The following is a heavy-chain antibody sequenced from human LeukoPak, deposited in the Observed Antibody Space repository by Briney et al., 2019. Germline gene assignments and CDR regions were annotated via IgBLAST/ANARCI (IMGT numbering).Heavy chain of an antibody. CDR1: GFTFSSYW. V-gene: IGHV3-7*01. CDR2: IRDDGGEI. J-gene: IGHJ4*02. D-gene: IGHD3-22*01. Sequence: GGSLRLSCEASGFTFSSYWMSWVRQAPGKGLEWVANIRDDGGEIYYVDSVKGRFTISRDNAKSSLFLQMDSLRAEDAAVYYCARGVPYYYDSSGYYPIDYWGQGTLVTVSS. CDR3: ARGVPYYYDSSGYYPIDY.